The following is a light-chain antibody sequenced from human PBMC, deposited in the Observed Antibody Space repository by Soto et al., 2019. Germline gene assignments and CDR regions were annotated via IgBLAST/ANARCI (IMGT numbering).Light chain of an antibody. Sequence: DIPMTQSPSSLSASVGDRVTITYRASLTIGDSLSWFQQKAGKPPTLLIYGASALQSGVPARFSGSGSGTDFTLTISNMQREDFATYYCLQTYNLPRTFGQGTKVEFK. J-gene: IGKJ1*01. CDR3: LQTYNLPRT. V-gene: IGKV1-39*01. CDR1: LTIGDS. CDR2: GAS.